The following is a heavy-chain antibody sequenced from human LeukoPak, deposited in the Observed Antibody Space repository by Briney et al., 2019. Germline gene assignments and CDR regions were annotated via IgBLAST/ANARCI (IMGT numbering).Heavy chain of an antibody. D-gene: IGHD4-17*01. V-gene: IGHV1-3*01. CDR2: INAGNGNT. CDR1: GYTFTSYA. J-gene: IGHJ5*02. Sequence: GASVKVSCKASGYTFTSYAMHWVRQAPGQRLEWMGWINAGNGNTKYSQKFQGRVTITRDTSASTAYMELSSLRSEDTAVYYCARETVTTLMTANWFDPWGQGTLVTVSS. CDR3: ARETVTTLMTANWFDP.